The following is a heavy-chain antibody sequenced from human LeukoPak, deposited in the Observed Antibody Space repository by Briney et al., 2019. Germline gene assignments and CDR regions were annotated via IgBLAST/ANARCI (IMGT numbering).Heavy chain of an antibody. Sequence: GGSLRLSCAASGFTFSSYAMSWVRQAPGKGLEWVSAISGSGGSTYYADSVKGRFTISRDNSKNTLYLQINSLRAEDTAVYYCARGIAAAGTGLYNWGQGTLLTVSS. D-gene: IGHD6-13*01. CDR3: ARGIAAAGTGLYN. CDR2: ISGSGGST. CDR1: GFTFSSYA. V-gene: IGHV3-23*01. J-gene: IGHJ4*02.